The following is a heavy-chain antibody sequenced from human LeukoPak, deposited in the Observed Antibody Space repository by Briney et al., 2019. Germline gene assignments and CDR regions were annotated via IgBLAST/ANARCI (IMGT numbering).Heavy chain of an antibody. J-gene: IGHJ3*02. Sequence: GGSLRLSCAASGFTFSSYWMHWVRQAPGKGLVWVSRINSDGSSTSYADSVKGRFTISRDYAKNTLYLQMNSLRAEDTAVYYCVKGYCSSTSCEGVVFDIWGQGTMVTVSS. CDR1: GFTFSSYW. CDR3: VKGYCSSTSCEGVVFDI. V-gene: IGHV3-74*01. CDR2: INSDGSST. D-gene: IGHD2-2*01.